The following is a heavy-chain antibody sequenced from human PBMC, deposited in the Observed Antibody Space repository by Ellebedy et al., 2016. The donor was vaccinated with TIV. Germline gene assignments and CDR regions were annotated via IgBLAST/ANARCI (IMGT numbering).Heavy chain of an antibody. CDR1: GYTFIGDY. J-gene: IGHJ4*02. CDR3: ARDGVLSSWGLTERGFEN. CDR2: INSRSGDT. Sequence: AASVKVSCKASGYTFIGDYVHWVRQAPGQGLEWMGWINSRSGDTISAQKFQGRVALTTATSANTGYMELSRLTSDDTALYSCARDGVLSSWGLTERGFENWGQGTLVTVSS. V-gene: IGHV1-2*02. D-gene: IGHD3-16*01.